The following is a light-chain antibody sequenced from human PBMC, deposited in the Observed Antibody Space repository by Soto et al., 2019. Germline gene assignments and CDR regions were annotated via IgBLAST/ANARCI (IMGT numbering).Light chain of an antibody. CDR2: KAS. J-gene: IGKJ1*01. CDR1: QSISAW. Sequence: DIQMTQSPSTLSASVGDRVSINCRASQSISAWLAWYQQKPGKAPRLLIYKASTLEIGVPSRLSGSGSGTEFTLTISSLQPDDVATYHCQQYNDYSWTFGQGTKVDIK. CDR3: QQYNDYSWT. V-gene: IGKV1-5*03.